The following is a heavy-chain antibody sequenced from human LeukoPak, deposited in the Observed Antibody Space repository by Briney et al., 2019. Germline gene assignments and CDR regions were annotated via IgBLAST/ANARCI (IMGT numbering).Heavy chain of an antibody. J-gene: IGHJ4*02. D-gene: IGHD6-6*01. V-gene: IGHV5-51*01. Sequence: GESLKISCQGSGYSFTSYWIGWVRQMPGKGLEWMGIIYPGDSDTRYSPSFQGQVTISADKSISTAYLQWSSLKASDTAMYYCARYALEYSSSCAFDYWGQGTLVTVSS. CDR1: GYSFTSYW. CDR2: IYPGDSDT. CDR3: ARYALEYSSSCAFDY.